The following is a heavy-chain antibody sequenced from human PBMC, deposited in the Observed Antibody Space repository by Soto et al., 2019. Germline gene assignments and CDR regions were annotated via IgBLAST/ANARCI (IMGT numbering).Heavy chain of an antibody. J-gene: IGHJ6*02. D-gene: IGHD6-13*01. CDR1: GYSFTSYW. V-gene: IGHV5-51*01. CDR2: IYPGDSDT. Sequence: GESLKISCKGSGYSFTSYWINWVRQMPGKGLEWMGIIYPGDSDTRYSPSFQGQVTISADKSIDTAYLQWRSLKASDTAVYYCARHHGSPGSYFGLDVWGQGTTVTV. CDR3: ARHHGSPGSYFGLDV.